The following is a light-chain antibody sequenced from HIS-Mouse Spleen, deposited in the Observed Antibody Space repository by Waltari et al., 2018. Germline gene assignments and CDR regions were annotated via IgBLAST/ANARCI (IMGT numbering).Light chain of an antibody. CDR3: QSADSSGTWV. V-gene: IGLV3-25*03. J-gene: IGLJ3*02. Sequence: SYELTPPPSVSVSPGQTARIPCSGDALPKQYAYWYQQKPGQAPVLVIYKDSERPSGIPERFSGSSSGTTVTLTISGVQAEDEADYYCQSADSSGTWVFGGGTKLTVL. CDR1: ALPKQY. CDR2: KDS.